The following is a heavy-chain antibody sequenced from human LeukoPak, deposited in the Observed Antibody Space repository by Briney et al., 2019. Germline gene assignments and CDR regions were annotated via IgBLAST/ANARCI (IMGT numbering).Heavy chain of an antibody. Sequence: ASVKVSCKASGYTLTSYGISWVRQAPGQGLEWMGWISAYNGNTNYAQKLQGRATMTTDTSTSTAYMELRSLRSDDTAVYYCARDGYCSSTSCYDFDYWGQGTLVTVSS. CDR3: ARDGYCSSTSCYDFDY. CDR2: ISAYNGNT. V-gene: IGHV1-18*01. D-gene: IGHD2-2*03. J-gene: IGHJ4*02. CDR1: GYTLTSYG.